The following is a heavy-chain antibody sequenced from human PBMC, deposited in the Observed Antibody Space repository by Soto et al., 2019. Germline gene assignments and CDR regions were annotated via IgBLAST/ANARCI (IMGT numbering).Heavy chain of an antibody. CDR3: AGLAVAGDY. D-gene: IGHD6-19*01. Sequence: EEQLVESGGGLVKPGGSLRLSCAASGFTFSSYSMNWVRQAPGKGLEWVSSISSSSSYIYYADSVKGRFTISRDNAKNSLFLQMNSLRAEDTAVYNCAGLAVAGDYWGQGTLVTVSS. J-gene: IGHJ4*02. V-gene: IGHV3-21*01. CDR2: ISSSSSYI. CDR1: GFTFSSYS.